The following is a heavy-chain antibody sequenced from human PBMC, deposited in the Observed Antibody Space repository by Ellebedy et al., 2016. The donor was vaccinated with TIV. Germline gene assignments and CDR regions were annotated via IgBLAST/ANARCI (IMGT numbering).Heavy chain of an antibody. D-gene: IGHD5-18*01. J-gene: IGHJ6*02. V-gene: IGHV3-66*01. CDR3: ARGGNVDTAMAYYYGMDV. Sequence: GESLKISCAVSGFNVSTNYMTWVRQAPGRGLEWVSILNSGGATDYADSVKGRFIISRDDVKNTLHLQMFRLRAEDTAIYYCARGGNVDTAMAYYYGMDVWGQGTTVTVSS. CDR1: GFNVSTNY. CDR2: LNSGGAT.